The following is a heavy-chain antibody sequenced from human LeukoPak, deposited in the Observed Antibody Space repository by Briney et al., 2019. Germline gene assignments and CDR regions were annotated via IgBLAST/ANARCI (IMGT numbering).Heavy chain of an antibody. V-gene: IGHV3-21*01. D-gene: IGHD6-19*01. Sequence: GRSLSLSCAASVFTLRSNSMNWVRQAPGKGLEWVSSGSSSSSYMCYAEAVRRRFTVSRDNAKNSLYLKMTSLRAEDRPVYYCARSHSIAVAGVFSDAFDIWGQGTMVTVSS. CDR1: VFTLRSNS. J-gene: IGHJ3*02. CDR3: ARSHSIAVAGVFSDAFDI. CDR2: GSSSSSYM.